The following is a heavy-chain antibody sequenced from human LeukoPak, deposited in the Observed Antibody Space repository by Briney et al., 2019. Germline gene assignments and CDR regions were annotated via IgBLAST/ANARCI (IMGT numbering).Heavy chain of an antibody. CDR3: AKDVSGYYYTGAFDI. CDR2: ISGSGGST. D-gene: IGHD3-22*01. J-gene: IGHJ3*02. CDR1: GFTFSSYA. Sequence: GGSLRLSCAASGFTFSSYAMSWFRQAPGKGLEWVSAISGSGGSTYYADSVKGRFTISRDNSKNTLYLQMNSLRAEDTAVYYCAKDVSGYYYTGAFDIWGQGTMVTVSS. V-gene: IGHV3-23*01.